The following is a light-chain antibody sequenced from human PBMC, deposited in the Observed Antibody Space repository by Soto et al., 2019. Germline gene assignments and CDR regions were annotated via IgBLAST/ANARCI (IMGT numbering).Light chain of an antibody. CDR2: GAS. CDR3: QQYDNSPIT. V-gene: IGKV3-20*01. J-gene: IGKJ5*01. CDR1: QSISSSF. Sequence: EIVLTQSPGILSLSPVERASLSCGASQSISSSFLAWYQQKPGQAPRLLIYGASSRATGIPDRFSGTGSETDFTLTISRLEPEDFAVYYCQQYDNSPITFGQGTRLEIK.